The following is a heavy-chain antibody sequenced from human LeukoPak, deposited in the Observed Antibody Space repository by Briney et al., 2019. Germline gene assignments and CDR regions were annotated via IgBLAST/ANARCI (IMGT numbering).Heavy chain of an antibody. CDR3: ATVGAALSGDY. Sequence: ASVKVSCKASGYTFTSYYMHWVRQDPGQALEWMGIINPSGGSTSYAQKFQGRVTMTRDTSTSTVYMELSSLRSEDTAVYYCATVGAALSGDYWGQGTLVTVSS. D-gene: IGHD2-15*01. V-gene: IGHV1-46*01. CDR1: GYTFTSYY. J-gene: IGHJ4*02. CDR2: INPSGGST.